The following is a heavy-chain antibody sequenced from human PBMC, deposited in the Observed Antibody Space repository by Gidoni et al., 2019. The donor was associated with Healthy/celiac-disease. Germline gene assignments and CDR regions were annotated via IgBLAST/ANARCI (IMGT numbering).Heavy chain of an antibody. J-gene: IGHJ4*02. V-gene: IGHV3-7*01. CDR3: AREPEVSGGIDY. Sequence: EVQLVESGGGLVQPGVSLRLSCAASGFPVSSYWMSWVRQAPGKGLEWVANIKQDGSEKYYVDSVKGRFTISRDNAKNSLYLQMNSLRAEDTAAYYCAREPEVSGGIDYWGQGTLVTVSS. CDR2: IKQDGSEK. CDR1: GFPVSSYW. D-gene: IGHD3-16*01.